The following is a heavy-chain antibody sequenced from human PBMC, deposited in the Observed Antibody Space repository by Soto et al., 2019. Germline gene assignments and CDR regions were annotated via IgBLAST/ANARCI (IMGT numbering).Heavy chain of an antibody. J-gene: IGHJ4*02. Sequence: GSLRLSCTFSGFAFNNYGINWVRQAPGKGLEWVSSISKSDYTYYSDSVTGRFTISRDNAKNSVSLQMNTLRVEDTAVYYCAREDSIIIPAVSDFWGQGTLVTVSS. CDR1: GFAFNNYG. CDR2: ISKSDYT. D-gene: IGHD2-2*01. CDR3: AREDSIIIPAVSDF. V-gene: IGHV3-21*01.